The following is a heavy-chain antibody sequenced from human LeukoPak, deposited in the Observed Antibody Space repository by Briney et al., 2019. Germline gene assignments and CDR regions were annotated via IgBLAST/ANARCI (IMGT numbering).Heavy chain of an antibody. Sequence: GSSVKVSCKASGGTFSSYAISWVRQAPGQGLEWMGGIIPIFGTANYAQEFQGRVTITADESTSTAYMELSSLRSEDTAVYYCAGAPRTGYYMFMDVWGQGTTVTVSS. J-gene: IGHJ6*02. D-gene: IGHD3/OR15-3a*01. CDR1: GGTFSSYA. CDR2: IIPIFGTA. CDR3: AGAPRTGYYMFMDV. V-gene: IGHV1-69*01.